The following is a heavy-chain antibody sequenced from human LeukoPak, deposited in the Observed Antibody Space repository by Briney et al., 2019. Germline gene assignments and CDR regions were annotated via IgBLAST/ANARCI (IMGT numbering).Heavy chain of an antibody. CDR2: IKKDGSEK. J-gene: IGHJ4*02. CDR1: GFTLSSYW. V-gene: IGHV3-7*01. Sequence: GGSLRLSCEASGFTLSSYWMSWVRQAPGKGLEWVARIKKDGSEKHYVDSVKGRFTISRDNAKNSVYLQMSALRAEDTAVYYCARYVETPRRDLDYWGQGTLVTVSS. CDR3: ARYVETPRRDLDY. D-gene: IGHD4-23*01.